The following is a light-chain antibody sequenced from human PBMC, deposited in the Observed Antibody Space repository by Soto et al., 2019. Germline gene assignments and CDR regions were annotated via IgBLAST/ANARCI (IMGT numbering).Light chain of an antibody. CDR1: SSDVGDYNY. CDR2: EVN. V-gene: IGLV2-14*01. J-gene: IGLJ1*01. Sequence: QSALAQPASVSGSPGQSITISCTGASSDVGDYNYVSWYQHHPGKAPKLLIYEVNNRPSGVSDRFSGSKSGNVASLTISWLQAEDEADYYCSSYTSSSTYVFGTGTKGTVL. CDR3: SSYTSSSTYV.